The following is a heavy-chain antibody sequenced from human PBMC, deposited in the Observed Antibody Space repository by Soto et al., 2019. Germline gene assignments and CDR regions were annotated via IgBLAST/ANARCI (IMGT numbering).Heavy chain of an antibody. J-gene: IGHJ3*02. Sequence: ASVKVSCKASGYTFTSYGISWVRQAPGQGLEWMGWISAYNGNTNYAQKLQGRVTMTTDTSTSTAYMELRSLRSDDTAVYYCARVRFVVGPFWSGYPDAFDIWGQGTMVTVSS. CDR1: GYTFTSYG. CDR3: ARVRFVVGPFWSGYPDAFDI. CDR2: ISAYNGNT. D-gene: IGHD3-3*01. V-gene: IGHV1-18*01.